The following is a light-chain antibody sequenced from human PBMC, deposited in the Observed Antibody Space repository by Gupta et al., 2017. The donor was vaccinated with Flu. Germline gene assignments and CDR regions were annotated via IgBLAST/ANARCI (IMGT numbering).Light chain of an antibody. CDR1: SNNEAD. CDR2: HAS. CDR3: QQDSNCPPLT. J-gene: IGKJ4*01. Sequence: ASQTVSPGQRATHACRSSSNNEADLAWYKQKPGQAPRLLMYHASTRCSGPPARYSDSGSGTDFTLTISSLQSEDYGVYFCQQDSNCPPLTFGPGTKV. V-gene: IGKV3-15*01.